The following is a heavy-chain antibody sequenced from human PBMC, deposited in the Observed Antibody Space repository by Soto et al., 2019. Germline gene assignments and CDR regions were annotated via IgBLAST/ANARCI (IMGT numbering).Heavy chain of an antibody. J-gene: IGHJ3*01. CDR3: AKERGPQIGATILGDT. Sequence: GGSLRLSCVTYGFSFSNSEINWIHQAPGKGLEWISYISGSYNIYYTASVKGRFTISRDNGRNSVYLQMNNLRAEDTAVYFCAKERGPQIGATILGDTWGRGTMVTVSS. CDR2: ISGSYNI. CDR1: GFSFSNSE. V-gene: IGHV3-48*03. D-gene: IGHD5-12*01.